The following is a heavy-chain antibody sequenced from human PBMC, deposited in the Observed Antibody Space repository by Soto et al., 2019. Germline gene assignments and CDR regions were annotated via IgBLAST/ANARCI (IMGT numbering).Heavy chain of an antibody. CDR2: ISGSGGST. J-gene: IGHJ4*02. D-gene: IGHD6-13*01. CDR1: GFTFSSYA. V-gene: IGHV3-23*01. CDR3: AKRGIAAAGTRRGKIFDY. Sequence: PGGSLRLSCAASGFTFSSYAMSWVRQAPGKGLEWVSAISGSGGSTYYADSVKGRFTISRDNSKNTLYLQMNSLRAEDTAVYYFAKRGIAAAGTRRGKIFDYWGQGTLVTVSS.